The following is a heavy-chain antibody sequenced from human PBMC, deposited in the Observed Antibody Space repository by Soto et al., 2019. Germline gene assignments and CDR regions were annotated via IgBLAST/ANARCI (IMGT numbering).Heavy chain of an antibody. Sequence: GASVKVSCKASGGTFSSYTISWVRQAPGQGLEWMGRIIPILGIANYAQKFQGRVTITADKSTSTAYMELSSLRSEDTAVYYCASWPLHTMVREVYPMGYWGQGTLVTVSS. D-gene: IGHD3-10*01. J-gene: IGHJ4*02. CDR3: ASWPLHTMVREVYPMGY. CDR2: IIPILGIA. V-gene: IGHV1-69*02. CDR1: GGTFSSYT.